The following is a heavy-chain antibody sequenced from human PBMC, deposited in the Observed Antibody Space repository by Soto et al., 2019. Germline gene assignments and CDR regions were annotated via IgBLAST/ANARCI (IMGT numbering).Heavy chain of an antibody. Sequence: AGCLRISCAACRVTVTNYGVSWVRRAPGKGLEWVSSISAGGAGTYYADSVKGRFTISRDNSKTTLYLQMNSLRAGDTAVYYCATLLEAAGTGYWGQGTLVTVSS. V-gene: IGHV3-23*01. J-gene: IGHJ4*02. CDR2: ISAGGAGT. CDR1: RVTVTNYG. CDR3: ATLLEAAGTGY. D-gene: IGHD6-13*01.